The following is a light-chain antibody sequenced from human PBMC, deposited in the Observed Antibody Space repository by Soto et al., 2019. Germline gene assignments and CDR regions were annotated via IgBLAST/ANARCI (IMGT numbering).Light chain of an antibody. Sequence: QSALTQPASVSGSPGQSITISCTGTSSDVGRYNYVSWYQQHPGKAPKLMIYDVSNRPSGVSNRFSGSKSGNTASLTISGLQAEDEADYYCSSHTTSNSVVFGGGTKVTVL. J-gene: IGLJ2*01. CDR1: SSDVGRYNY. CDR2: DVS. CDR3: SSHTTSNSVV. V-gene: IGLV2-14*01.